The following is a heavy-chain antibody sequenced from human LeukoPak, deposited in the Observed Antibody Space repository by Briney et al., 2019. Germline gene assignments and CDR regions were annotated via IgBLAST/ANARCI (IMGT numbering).Heavy chain of an antibody. CDR2: ISGSGGST. CDR1: GFTFSSYA. J-gene: IGHJ4*02. CDR3: AEGVRFLEWFFDY. D-gene: IGHD3-3*01. V-gene: IGHV3-23*01. Sequence: PGGSLRLSCAASGFTFSSYAMSWVRQAPGKGLEWVSAISGSGGSTYYADSVKGRFTISRDNSKNTLYLQMNSLRAEDTAVYYWAEGVRFLEWFFDYWGQGTLVTVSS.